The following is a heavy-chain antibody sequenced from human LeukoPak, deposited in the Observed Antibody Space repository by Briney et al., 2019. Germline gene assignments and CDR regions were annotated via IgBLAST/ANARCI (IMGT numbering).Heavy chain of an antibody. Sequence: SETLSLTCSVSGGSVSSSSYYWGWVRQPPGKGLEWIGSFHYSGSTYYNPSLKSRVTISGDTSKNQFSLKPRSVTAADTAVCYCASLVVVVVTASEIDYWGQGTLVTVSS. CDR1: GGSVSSSSYY. CDR2: FHYSGST. J-gene: IGHJ4*02. V-gene: IGHV4-39*01. CDR3: ASLVVVVVTASEIDY. D-gene: IGHD2-21*02.